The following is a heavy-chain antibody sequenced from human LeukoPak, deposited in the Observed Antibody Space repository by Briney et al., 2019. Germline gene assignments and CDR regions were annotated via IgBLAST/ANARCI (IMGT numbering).Heavy chain of an antibody. CDR3: ARDLRDDYNHLRFDP. CDR2: INPSRGSA. D-gene: IGHD5-24*01. CDR1: GYTFTNYY. V-gene: IGHV1-46*01. Sequence: GASVKVSCKASGYTFTNYYMHWVRQAPGQGLEWMGIINPSRGSATYGQKFQGRVTMTRDTSISTAYMELSRLRSDDTAVYYCARDLRDDYNHLRFDPWGQGTLVTVSS. J-gene: IGHJ5*02.